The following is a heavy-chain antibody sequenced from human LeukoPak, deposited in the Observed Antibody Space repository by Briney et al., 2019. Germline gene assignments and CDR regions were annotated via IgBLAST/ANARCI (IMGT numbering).Heavy chain of an antibody. CDR2: IAASGTT. D-gene: IGHD3-9*01. CDR3: ARFPYFEGFDY. J-gene: IGHJ4*02. Sequence: SETLSLTCSVSGGSIESYYWSWIRQPPGKGLEFIGYIAASGTTKHNPSLKSRVTLSMDTSKNQFSLKLRSVTAADTAVYFCARFPYFEGFDYWGQGTQVTVSS. CDR1: GGSIESYY. V-gene: IGHV4-4*08.